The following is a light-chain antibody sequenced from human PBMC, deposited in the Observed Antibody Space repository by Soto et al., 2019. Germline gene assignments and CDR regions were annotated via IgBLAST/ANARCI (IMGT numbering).Light chain of an antibody. CDR3: QQYDNSIT. CDR2: GAS. Sequence: EMVLTQSPDTLSLSPGESATLSCRASQSISSSYLAWYQQKPGQAPRLLIFGASSRATGIPDRFSGSGSGTDFTLTISRVEPEDFAVFYCQQYDNSITFGQGTRLEIE. J-gene: IGKJ5*01. V-gene: IGKV3-20*01. CDR1: QSISSSY.